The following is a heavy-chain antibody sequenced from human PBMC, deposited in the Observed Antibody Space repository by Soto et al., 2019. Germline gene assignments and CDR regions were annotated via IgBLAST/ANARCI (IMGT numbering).Heavy chain of an antibody. CDR2: MYNTGST. CDR1: GGSFRGPY. CDR3: ARDLWGYCGTDCYPLDV. Sequence: SEPLSLPCTVSGGSFRGPYWRWIRQPPGKGLEWIGYMYNTGSTVYNPSFKSRVTISVDTSKNQFSLKLNSVTAADTAVYYCARDLWGYCGTDCYPLDVWGQGTTVS. D-gene: IGHD2-21*02. V-gene: IGHV4-59*11. J-gene: IGHJ6*02.